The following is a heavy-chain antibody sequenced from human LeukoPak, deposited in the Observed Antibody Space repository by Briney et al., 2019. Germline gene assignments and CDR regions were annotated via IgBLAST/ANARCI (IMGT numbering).Heavy chain of an antibody. V-gene: IGHV1-46*01. CDR1: GYTFTSYY. CDR3: ARDPIVVVPAARGYYFDY. D-gene: IGHD2-2*01. Sequence: ASVKVSCKASGYTFTSYYMHWVRQAPGQGLEWMGIINPSGGSTSYAQKFQGRVTMTRDTSTSTVYMELSSLRSEDTAVYYCARDPIVVVPAARGYYFDYWGQGTLVTVS. J-gene: IGHJ4*02. CDR2: INPSGGST.